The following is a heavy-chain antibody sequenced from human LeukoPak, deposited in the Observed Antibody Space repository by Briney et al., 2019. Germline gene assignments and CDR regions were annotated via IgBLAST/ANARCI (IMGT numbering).Heavy chain of an antibody. J-gene: IGHJ3*02. V-gene: IGHV3-23*01. CDR2: ISGSGGST. CDR3: TRGRGGDGYTMDTFDI. CDR1: GFTFSSYA. D-gene: IGHD5-24*01. Sequence: GGSLRLSCAASGFTFSSYAMSWVRQAPGKGLEWVSAISGSGGSTYYADSVKGRFTISRDNSKNTVYLQMDSLRAEDTAIYYCTRGRGGDGYTMDTFDIWGQGTMVTVSP.